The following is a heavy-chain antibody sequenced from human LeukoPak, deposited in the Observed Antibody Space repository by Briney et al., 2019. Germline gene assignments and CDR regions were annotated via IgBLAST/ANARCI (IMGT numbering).Heavy chain of an antibody. J-gene: IGHJ4*02. V-gene: IGHV1-3*01. CDR1: GYTFTSYA. D-gene: IGHD6-19*01. Sequence: ASVKVSCKASGYTFTSYAMHWVRQAPGQRLEWMGWINAGNGNTKYSQKFQGRVTITRDTSASTAHMELSSLRSEDTAVYYCARGPSSYSSGWKNFDYWGQGTLVTVSS. CDR3: ARGPSSYSSGWKNFDY. CDR2: INAGNGNT.